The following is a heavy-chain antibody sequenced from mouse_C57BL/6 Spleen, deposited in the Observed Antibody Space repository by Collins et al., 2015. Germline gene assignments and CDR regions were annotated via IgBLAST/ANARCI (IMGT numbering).Heavy chain of an antibody. CDR2: IDPSDSYT. Sequence: QVQLQQPGAELVMPGASVKLSCQASGYTFTNFWIHWAKQRPGQGLEWIGEIDPSDSYTNYNQKFKDKSTLTVDKSSSTANMQLSSLTSEDSAVYYCARRDYFGSRGYFDVWGTGTTVTVSS. CDR1: GYTFTNFW. D-gene: IGHD1-1*01. V-gene: IGHV1-69*01. CDR3: ARRDYFGSRGYFDV. J-gene: IGHJ1*03.